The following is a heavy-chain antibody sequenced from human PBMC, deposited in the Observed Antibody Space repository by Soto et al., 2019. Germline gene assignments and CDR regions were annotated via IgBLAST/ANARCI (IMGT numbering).Heavy chain of an antibody. CDR3: ARVGRGYNVGNGFDP. Sequence: QVQLVESGGGVVQPGGSLRLSCAASGPTIRGFALHWVRQAPGKGLEWVSSISHDGTTRYNKDFVKGRFSISRDDSKNTMDLQMHGLRGEDSAVYYCARVGRGYNVGNGFDPWGQGTRITVSS. J-gene: IGHJ5*02. CDR2: ISHDGTTR. V-gene: IGHV3-30*14. D-gene: IGHD5-18*01. CDR1: GPTIRGFA.